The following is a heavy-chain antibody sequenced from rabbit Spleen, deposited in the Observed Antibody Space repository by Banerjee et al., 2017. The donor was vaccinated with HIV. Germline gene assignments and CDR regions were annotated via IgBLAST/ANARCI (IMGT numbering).Heavy chain of an antibody. J-gene: IGHJ4*01. CDR3: GRHLDSSAWGGDL. D-gene: IGHD4-1*01. Sequence: QSLEESGGDLVKPGASLTLTRKASGFTISSTYWICWVRQAPGKGLEWIACIDDVDGSTYYASWAKGRFSSSKTSSTTVTLQMTSLTAADTATYFCGRHLDSSAWGGDLWGPGTLVTVS. CDR2: IDDVDGST. CDR1: GFTISSTYW. V-gene: IGHV1S40*01.